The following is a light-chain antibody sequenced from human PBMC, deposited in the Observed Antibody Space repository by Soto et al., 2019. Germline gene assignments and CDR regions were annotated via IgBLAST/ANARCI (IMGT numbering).Light chain of an antibody. V-gene: IGKV3-15*01. J-gene: IGKJ1*01. CDR3: LQYDNWPRT. Sequence: EIVMTQSPATLSVSPGETATLSCRTSQSVSSELAWYQQKPGQSPRLLIYSASTRATGIPARFSGSGFGTEFSLIISSLQSEDFALYFCLQYDNWPRTFGQGTRVEIK. CDR1: QSVSSE. CDR2: SAS.